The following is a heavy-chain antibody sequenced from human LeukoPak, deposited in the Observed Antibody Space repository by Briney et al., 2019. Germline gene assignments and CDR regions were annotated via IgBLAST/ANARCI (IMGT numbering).Heavy chain of an antibody. CDR2: FDPEDGET. Sequence: GASVKVSCKVSGYTLTELSMHWVRQAPGKGLEWRGGFDPEDGETIYAQKFQGRVTMTEDTSTDTAYMELSSLRSEDTAVYYCATLPRGYDFWSGYYAAYFDYWGQGTLVTVSS. V-gene: IGHV1-24*01. J-gene: IGHJ4*02. CDR1: GYTLTELS. D-gene: IGHD3-3*01. CDR3: ATLPRGYDFWSGYYAAYFDY.